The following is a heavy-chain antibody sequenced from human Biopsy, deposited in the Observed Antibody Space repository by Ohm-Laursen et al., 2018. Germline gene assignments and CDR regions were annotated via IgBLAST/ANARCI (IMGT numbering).Heavy chain of an antibody. Sequence: SETLSLTCTVSSGSISSYYWSWIRQPPGKGLEWIGYISYSGNTNYNPSLKSRVTMSVDTSKNQFSLKVYSVTAVDTAIYYCATTTMDTSGWYGDYFDSWGQGALVTVSS. J-gene: IGHJ4*02. CDR3: ATTTMDTSGWYGDYFDS. V-gene: IGHV4-59*08. D-gene: IGHD6-19*01. CDR2: ISYSGNT. CDR1: SGSISSYY.